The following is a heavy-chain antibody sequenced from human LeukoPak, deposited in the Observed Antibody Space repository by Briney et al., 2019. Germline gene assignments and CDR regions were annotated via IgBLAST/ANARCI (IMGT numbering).Heavy chain of an antibody. D-gene: IGHD3-22*01. CDR3: ARPAHYYDSSGYTHGAFDI. V-gene: IGHV1-69*13. J-gene: IGHJ3*02. Sequence: SVKVSCKASGGTFSSYAISWARQAPGQGLEWMGGIIPIFGTANYAQKFQGRVTITADESTSTAYMELSSLRSEDTAVYYCARPAHYYDSSGYTHGAFDIWGQGTMVTVSS. CDR2: IIPIFGTA. CDR1: GGTFSSYA.